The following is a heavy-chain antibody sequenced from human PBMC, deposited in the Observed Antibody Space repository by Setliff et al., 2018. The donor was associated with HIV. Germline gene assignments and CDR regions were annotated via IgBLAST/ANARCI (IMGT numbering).Heavy chain of an antibody. J-gene: IGHJ4*02. CDR1: GLPFSDAW. CDR3: TTGTRLVD. Sequence: GSLRLSCAASGLPFSDAWMSWVRQAPGKGLDWVGRIISKAGGGTTDYAAPVKGRFTISRDDSKNTLYLQMNSLKIEDTAVYYCTTGTRLVDWGQGALVTVSS. V-gene: IGHV3-15*01. CDR2: IISKAGGGTT. D-gene: IGHD2-21*01.